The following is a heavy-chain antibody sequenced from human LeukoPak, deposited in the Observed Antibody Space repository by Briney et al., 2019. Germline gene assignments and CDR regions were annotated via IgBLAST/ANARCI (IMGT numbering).Heavy chain of an antibody. CDR1: GFTFSSYA. V-gene: IGHV3-23*01. Sequence: PGGSLRLSCAASGFTFSSYAMSWVRQAPGKGLEWVSAISGSGGSTYYADSVKGRLTISRDNSKNTLYLQMNSLRAEDTAVYYCAKVRSLYSSGWSQFDYWGQGTLVTVSS. J-gene: IGHJ4*02. CDR3: AKVRSLYSSGWSQFDY. CDR2: ISGSGGST. D-gene: IGHD6-19*01.